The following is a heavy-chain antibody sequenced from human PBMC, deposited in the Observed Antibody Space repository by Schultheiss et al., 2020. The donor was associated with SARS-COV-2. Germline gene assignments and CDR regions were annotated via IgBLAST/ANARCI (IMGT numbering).Heavy chain of an antibody. Sequence: GGSLRLSCATSGFPLQNYAVHWVRQAPGKGLQWVAVISSDGKKKYFADSVKGRITISRDNLKNTVYLQMNSLSGDDTALYFCARDGGVVPGAISWADDWGQGTLVTVAS. D-gene: IGHD2-8*02. J-gene: IGHJ4*02. CDR2: ISSDGKKK. V-gene: IGHV3-30*04. CDR1: GFPLQNYA. CDR3: ARDGGVVPGAISWADD.